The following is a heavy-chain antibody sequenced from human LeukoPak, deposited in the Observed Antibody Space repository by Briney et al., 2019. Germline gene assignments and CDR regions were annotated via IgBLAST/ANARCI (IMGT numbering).Heavy chain of an antibody. CDR1: GFTFSSYA. CDR3: AKDRSSYSSSWYFFDY. CDR2: ISGSGGST. V-gene: IGHV3-23*01. Sequence: RGSLRLSCAASGFTFSSYAMSWVRQAPGKGLEWVSAISGSGGSTYYADSVKGRFTISRDNSKNTLYLQMNSLRAEDTAVYYCAKDRSSYSSSWYFFDYWGQGTLVTVSS. J-gene: IGHJ4*02. D-gene: IGHD6-13*01.